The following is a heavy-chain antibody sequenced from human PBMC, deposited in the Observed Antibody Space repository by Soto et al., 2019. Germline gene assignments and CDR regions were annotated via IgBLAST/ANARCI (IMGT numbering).Heavy chain of an antibody. CDR3: ARGLLGYCSGGSCSQYYFDY. CDR1: GFTVSSNY. CDR2: IYSGGST. Sequence: PGGSLRLSCAASGFTVSSNYMSWVRQAPGKGLEWVSVIYSGGSTYYADSVKGRFTISRDNSKNTLYLQMNSLRAEDTAVYYCARGLLGYCSGGSCSQYYFDYWGQGTLVTVSS. J-gene: IGHJ4*02. V-gene: IGHV3-53*01. D-gene: IGHD2-15*01.